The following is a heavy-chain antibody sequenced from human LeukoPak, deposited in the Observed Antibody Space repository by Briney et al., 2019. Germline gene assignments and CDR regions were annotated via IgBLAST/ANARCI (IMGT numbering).Heavy chain of an antibody. Sequence: SETLSLTCTVSGGSISSHYWSWIRQPPGKGLEWIGYIYYSGSTNYNPSLKSRVTISVDTSKNQFSLKLSSVTAADTAVYYCARVNSQLAYDSSGYYYWVDYWGQGTLVTVSS. CDR2: IYYSGST. CDR3: ARVNSQLAYDSSGYYYWVDY. J-gene: IGHJ4*02. CDR1: GGSISSHY. V-gene: IGHV4-59*11. D-gene: IGHD3-22*01.